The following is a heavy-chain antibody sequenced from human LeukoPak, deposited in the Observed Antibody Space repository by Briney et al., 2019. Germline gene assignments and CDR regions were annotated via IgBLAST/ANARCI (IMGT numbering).Heavy chain of an antibody. CDR2: ISAYNGNT. V-gene: IGHV1-18*01. CDR1: GYTFNSYG. CDR3: ARASESGWREFDY. D-gene: IGHD6-19*01. J-gene: IGHJ4*02. Sequence: GASVKVSCKASGYTFNSYGITWVRQAPGQGLEWMGWISAYNGNTNYAQKFQGRVTMTTDTSTSTAYMELRSLRSDDTAVYYCARASESGWREFDYWGQGTLVTVSS.